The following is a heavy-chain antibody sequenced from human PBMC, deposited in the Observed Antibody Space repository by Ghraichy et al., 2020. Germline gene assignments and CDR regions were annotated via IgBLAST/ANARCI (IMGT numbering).Heavy chain of an antibody. J-gene: IGHJ4*02. Sequence: ASVKVSCKASGYTFTSYDINWVRQATGQGLEWMGWMNPNSGNTGYAQKFQGRVTMTRNTSISTAYMELSSLRSEDTAVYYCARGLGADSSSWYYFDYWGQGTLVTVSS. CDR1: GYTFTSYD. D-gene: IGHD6-13*01. CDR2: MNPNSGNT. CDR3: ARGLGADSSSWYYFDY. V-gene: IGHV1-8*01.